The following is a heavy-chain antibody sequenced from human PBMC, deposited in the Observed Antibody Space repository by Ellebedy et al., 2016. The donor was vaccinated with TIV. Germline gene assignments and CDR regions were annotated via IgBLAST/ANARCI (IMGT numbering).Heavy chain of an antibody. V-gene: IGHV6-1*01. Sequence: MPSETLSLTCAISGDSVSSNSAAWNWIRQSPSRGLEWLGRTYYRSKWYNDYAVSVKSRITINPDTSKNQFSLQLNSVTPEDTAVYYCARDGGQQLATRMWFDPWGQGTLVTVSS. CDR2: TYYRSKWYN. CDR3: ARDGGQQLATRMWFDP. CDR1: GDSVSSNSAA. J-gene: IGHJ5*02. D-gene: IGHD6-13*01.